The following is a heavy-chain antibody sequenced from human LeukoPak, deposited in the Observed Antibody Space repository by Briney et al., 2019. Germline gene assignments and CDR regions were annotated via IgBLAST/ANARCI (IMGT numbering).Heavy chain of an antibody. V-gene: IGHV4-59*01. CDR1: GVSISNYY. J-gene: IGHJ6*03. CDR3: ARTTEEYYGSGKSRKYYSYYYYMDV. D-gene: IGHD3-10*01. Sequence: SETLSLTCTVSGVSISNYYWSWIRQPPGKGLEWIGYIYYSGSTTYNPSLKSRVTISVDRTNNHFTLKLSSVTAADTDVYYCARTTEEYYGSGKSRKYYSYYYYMDVWGKGTTVTVSS. CDR2: IYYSGST.